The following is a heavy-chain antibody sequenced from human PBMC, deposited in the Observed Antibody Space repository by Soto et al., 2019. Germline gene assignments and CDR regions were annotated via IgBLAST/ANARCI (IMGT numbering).Heavy chain of an antibody. CDR2: ISYDGSNK. D-gene: IGHD3-22*01. CDR1: GFTFSSYG. CDR3: AKDGSYLTDYYDSSGYYYFDY. J-gene: IGHJ4*02. V-gene: IGHV3-30*18. Sequence: GGSLRLSCAASGFTFSSYGMHWVSQAPGKGLEWVAVISYDGSNKYYADSVKGRFTISRDRSKNTLYLQMNSLSAEDTAVYHCAKDGSYLTDYYDSSGYYYFDYWGQGT.